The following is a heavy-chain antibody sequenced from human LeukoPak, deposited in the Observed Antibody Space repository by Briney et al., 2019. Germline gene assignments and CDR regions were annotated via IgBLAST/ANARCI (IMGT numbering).Heavy chain of an antibody. CDR1: GYTFTSYD. Sequence: ASVKVSCKASGYTFTSYDINWVRQATGQGLEWMGWMNPNSGNTGYAQKFQGRVTMTRDTSTSTVYMELSSLRSEDTAVYYCARGMGLYGDVWGQGTTVTVSS. V-gene: IGHV1-8*01. J-gene: IGHJ6*02. CDR2: MNPNSGNT. D-gene: IGHD2-8*01. CDR3: ARGMGLYGDV.